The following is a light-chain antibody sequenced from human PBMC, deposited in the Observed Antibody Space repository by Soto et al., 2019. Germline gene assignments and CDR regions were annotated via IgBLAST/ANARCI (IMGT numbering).Light chain of an antibody. CDR3: QQYGSSPGVT. Sequence: EIVLTQCPGTLSLSPGERATLSCRASQSVSSSYLAWYQQKPGQAPRLLIYGASSRATGIPDRFSGSGSGTDFTLTISRLEPEDFAVYYCQQYGSSPGVTFGPGTKVDIK. J-gene: IGKJ3*01. V-gene: IGKV3-20*01. CDR2: GAS. CDR1: QSVSSSY.